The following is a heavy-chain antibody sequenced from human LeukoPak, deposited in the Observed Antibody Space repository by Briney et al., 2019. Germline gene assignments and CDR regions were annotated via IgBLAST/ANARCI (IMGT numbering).Heavy chain of an antibody. CDR2: ISSSSSTI. Sequence: GGSLRLSCATSGLTFTNAWMSWFRQAPGKGLEWVSYISSSSSTIYYADSVKGRFTISRDNAKNSLYLQMNSLRAEDTAVYYCASSYYDSSGYSDYWGQGTLVTVSS. D-gene: IGHD3-22*01. J-gene: IGHJ4*02. CDR3: ASSYYDSSGYSDY. CDR1: GLTFTNAW. V-gene: IGHV3-48*04.